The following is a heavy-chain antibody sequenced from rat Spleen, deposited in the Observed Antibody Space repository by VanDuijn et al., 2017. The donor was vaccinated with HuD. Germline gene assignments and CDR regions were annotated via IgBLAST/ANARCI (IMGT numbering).Heavy chain of an antibody. CDR2: ISADGGNT. D-gene: IGHD1-1*01. CDR1: GFTFSNYY. V-gene: IGHV5S13*01. CDR3: ARSTVWGDYFDY. J-gene: IGHJ2*01. Sequence: EVQLVETGGGLVQPGRSLKLSCAASGFTFSNYYMAWVRQAPTKGLEWVASISADGGNTYYRDSVQGRFTISRDNAKNSQYLQMDSLRSEDTATYYCARSTVWGDYFDYWGQGVMVTVSS.